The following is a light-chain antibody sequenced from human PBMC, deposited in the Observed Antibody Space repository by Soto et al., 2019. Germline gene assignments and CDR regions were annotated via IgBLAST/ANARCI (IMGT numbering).Light chain of an antibody. Sequence: QSALTQPASVSGSPGQSITISCTGTSSDVGGYNYVSWDQQHPGKAPKLMIYEVSNRPSGVSNRFSGSKSGNTASLTISGLQAEDEADYYCSSYTISSTHWVLGGGTKLTVL. CDR2: EVS. CDR1: SSDVGGYNY. CDR3: SSYTISSTHWV. J-gene: IGLJ3*02. V-gene: IGLV2-14*01.